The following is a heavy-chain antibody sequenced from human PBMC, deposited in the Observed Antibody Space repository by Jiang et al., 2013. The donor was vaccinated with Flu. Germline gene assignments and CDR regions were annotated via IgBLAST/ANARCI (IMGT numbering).Heavy chain of an antibody. J-gene: IGHJ3*02. CDR2: IYPGDSDT. CDR1: GYSFTSYW. V-gene: IGHV5-51*01. Sequence: GAEVKKPGESLKISCKGSGYSFTSYWIGWVRQMPGKGLEWMGIIYPGDSDTRYSPSFQGQVTISADKSISTAYLQWSSLKASDTAMYYCARPKKWAMVRGGDAFDIWGQGTMVTVSS. D-gene: IGHD3-10*01. CDR3: ARPKKWAMVRGGDAFDI.